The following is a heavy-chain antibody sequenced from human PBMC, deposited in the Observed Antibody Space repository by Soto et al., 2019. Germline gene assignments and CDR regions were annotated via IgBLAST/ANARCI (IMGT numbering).Heavy chain of an antibody. V-gene: IGHV4-59*08. CDR2: IYYSGST. Sequence: PSETLSLTCTVSGGSISNYYWSWIRQPPGKGLEWIGYIYYSGSTNYNPSLKSRVTISVDTSKNQFSLNLNSLTAADTAVYYCARYQQYYEHWGQGTLVTVSS. J-gene: IGHJ1*01. CDR1: GGSISNYY. CDR3: ARYQQYYEH.